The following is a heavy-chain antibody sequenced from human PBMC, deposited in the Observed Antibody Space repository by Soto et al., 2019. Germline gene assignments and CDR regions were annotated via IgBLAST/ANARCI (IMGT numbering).Heavy chain of an antibody. CDR1: GDSVSSNTAS. CDR3: AKGDNLGPKTGYAFDP. Sequence: SQTFSLTCAISGDSVSSNTASWNWIRQSPSRGLEWLGRTYFRSKWYNDYAVSVKSRIIINPDTSNNQFSLQLNSVTPEDTAVYFCAKGDNLGPKTGYAFDPWGQGIMVTAPQ. D-gene: IGHD5-12*01. CDR2: TYFRSKWYN. J-gene: IGHJ5*02. V-gene: IGHV6-1*01.